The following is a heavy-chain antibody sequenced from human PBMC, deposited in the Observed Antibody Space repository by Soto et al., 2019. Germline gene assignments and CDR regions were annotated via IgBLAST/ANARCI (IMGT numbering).Heavy chain of an antibody. CDR1: GGSISSYY. CDR2: IYYSGST. CDR3: ARRVATIFGVVPYYYYYMDV. Sequence: QVQLQESGPGLVKPSETLSLTCTVSGGSISSYYWSWIRQPPGKGLEWIGYIYYSGSTNYNPSLKSRVTISVDTSKNQFSRKLSSVTAADTAVYYCARRVATIFGVVPYYYYYMDVWGKGTTVTVSS. D-gene: IGHD3-3*01. V-gene: IGHV4-59*08. J-gene: IGHJ6*03.